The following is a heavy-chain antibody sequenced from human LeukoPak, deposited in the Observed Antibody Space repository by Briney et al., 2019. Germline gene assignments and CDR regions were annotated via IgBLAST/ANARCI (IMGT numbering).Heavy chain of an antibody. CDR3: ARGQGATVPQVGKNWFDP. CDR2: INHSGST. V-gene: IGHV4-39*07. D-gene: IGHD1-26*01. J-gene: IGHJ5*02. CDR1: GVSISSSSYY. Sequence: SETLSLTCSVSGVSISSSSYYGGWIRQPPGKRLEWIGEINHSGSTNYNPSLKSRVTISVDTSKNQFSLKLISVTVADTAIYYCARGQGATVPQVGKNWFDPWGQGTRVTVSS.